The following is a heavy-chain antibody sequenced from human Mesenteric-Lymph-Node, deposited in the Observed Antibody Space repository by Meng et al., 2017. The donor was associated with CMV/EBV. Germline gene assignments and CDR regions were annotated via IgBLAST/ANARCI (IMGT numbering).Heavy chain of an antibody. J-gene: IGHJ4*02. CDR1: GFTFSSYS. D-gene: IGHD2-2*01. CDR2: ISSSSSYI. Sequence: GESLKISCAASGFTFSSYSMNWVRQAPGKGLEWVSSISSSSSYIYYADSVKGRFTISRDNAKNSLYLQMNSLRAEDTAVYYCARDGSRHEYEFVCWGQGTLVTVSS. CDR3: ARDGSRHEYEFVC. V-gene: IGHV3-21*01.